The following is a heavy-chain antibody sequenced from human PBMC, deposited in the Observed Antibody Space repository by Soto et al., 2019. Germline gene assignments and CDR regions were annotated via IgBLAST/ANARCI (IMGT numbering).Heavy chain of an antibody. CDR1: GFTFSSYG. CDR3: ARDRLGYCSGGSCYSSFMDY. V-gene: IGHV3-33*01. D-gene: IGHD2-15*01. Sequence: QVQLVESGGGVVQPGRSLRLSCAASGFTFSSYGMHWVRQAPGKGLEWVAVIWYDGSNKYYADSVKGRFTISRDNSKNTLDLQMNSLRAEDTAVYYCARDRLGYCSGGSCYSSFMDYWGQGTLVTVSS. CDR2: IWYDGSNK. J-gene: IGHJ4*02.